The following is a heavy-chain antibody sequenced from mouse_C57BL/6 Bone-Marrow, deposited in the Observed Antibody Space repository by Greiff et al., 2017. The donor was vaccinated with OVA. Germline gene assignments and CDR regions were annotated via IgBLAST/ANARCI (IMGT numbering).Heavy chain of an antibody. J-gene: IGHJ2*01. CDR1: GYTFTEYT. CDR2: FYPGSGSI. CDR3: ARPEGWPFITTVVAPFDY. V-gene: IGHV1-62-2*01. Sequence: QVHVKQSGAELVKPGASVKLSCKASGYTFTEYTIHWVKQRSGQGLEWIGWFYPGSGSIKYNEKFKDKATLTADKSSSTVYMELSRLTSEDSAVYFCARPEGWPFITTVVAPFDYWGQGTTLTVSS. D-gene: IGHD1-1*01.